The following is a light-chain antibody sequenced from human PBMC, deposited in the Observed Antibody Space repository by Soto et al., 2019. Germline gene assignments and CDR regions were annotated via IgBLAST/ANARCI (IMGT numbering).Light chain of an antibody. V-gene: IGLV1-40*01. J-gene: IGLJ2*01. Sequence: QSVLTQPPSVPGAPGQRVAISCTGSSSNSGAGYDVHWYQQLPGTAPKLLIYGNINRPSGVPDRFSGSKSGTSASLAITGLQAEDEADYFCQSYDSSLSDSRVFGGGTKLTVL. CDR3: QSYDSSLSDSRV. CDR1: SSNSGAGYD. CDR2: GNI.